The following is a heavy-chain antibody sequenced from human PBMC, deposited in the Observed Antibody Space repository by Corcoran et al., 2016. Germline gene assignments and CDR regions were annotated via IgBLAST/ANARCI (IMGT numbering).Heavy chain of an antibody. CDR2: IYPGDSDT. J-gene: IGHJ4*02. V-gene: IGHV5-51*01. Sequence: EVQLVQSGAEVKKPGESLKISCKGSGYSFPDYWIAWVRQMPGKGLEWMGIIYPGDSDTRYSPSFQGQVTISVDKSISTVYLQWSSLKASDTAIYYCARRSAADFWGQGTLVTVSS. CDR1: GYSFPDYW. CDR3: ARRSAADF. D-gene: IGHD6-25*01.